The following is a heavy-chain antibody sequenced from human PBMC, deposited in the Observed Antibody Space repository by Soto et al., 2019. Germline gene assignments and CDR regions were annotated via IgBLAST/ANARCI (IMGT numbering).Heavy chain of an antibody. CDR3: ARAWAAAVYNNPRFDP. CDR2: IYYSGST. J-gene: IGHJ5*02. Sequence: SETLSLTCTVSGGSISSGGYYWSWIRQHPGKGLEWIGYIYYSGSTYYNPSLKSRVTISVDTSKNQFSLKLSSVTAADTAVYYCARAWAAAVYNNPRFDPWGQGTLVTVSS. CDR1: GGSISSGGYY. V-gene: IGHV4-31*03. D-gene: IGHD6-13*01.